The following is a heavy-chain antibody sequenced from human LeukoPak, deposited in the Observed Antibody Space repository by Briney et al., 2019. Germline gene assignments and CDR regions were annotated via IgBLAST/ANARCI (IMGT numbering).Heavy chain of an antibody. CDR1: GFXFDDYG. D-gene: IGHD3-22*01. Sequence: GGSLRLSCAASGFXFDDYGISWVRQAPGKGLEWVSGINWNGGSTGYADSVKGRFTISRDNAKDSLYLQMNSLRAEDTALYYCARAPYYYDSSGYSPSDYWGQGTLVTVSS. CDR3: ARAPYYYDSSGYSPSDY. J-gene: IGHJ4*02. V-gene: IGHV3-20*04. CDR2: INWNGGST.